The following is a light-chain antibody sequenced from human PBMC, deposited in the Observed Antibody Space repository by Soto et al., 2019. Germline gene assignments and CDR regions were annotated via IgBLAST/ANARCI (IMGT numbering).Light chain of an antibody. CDR2: DNN. CDR1: SSNIGDNS. Sequence: QSVLTQPPSVSAAPGQKVTISCSGSSSNIGDNSVSWYRQFPGTAPKLLVYDNNKRPSGIPDRISASKSGTSATLAITGVQTEDEADYYCGTWDGSLSGYVFGIGTKLTVL. V-gene: IGLV1-51*01. J-gene: IGLJ1*01. CDR3: GTWDGSLSGYV.